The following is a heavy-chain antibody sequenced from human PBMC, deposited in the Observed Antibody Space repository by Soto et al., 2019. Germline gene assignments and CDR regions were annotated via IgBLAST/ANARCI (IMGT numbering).Heavy chain of an antibody. CDR1: GGTFSSYA. CDR2: IIPVFGTA. D-gene: IGHD1-1*01. V-gene: IGHV1-69*01. J-gene: IGHJ4*02. CDR3: ARGWKDFPQ. Sequence: QVQLVQSGAEVKKPGSSVKVSCKAYGGTFSSYAISWVRQAPGQGLECMGGIIPVFGTANYAQKFQGRVTINADESTSTVYMELSSVRSEDTAVYYCARGWKDFPQWGQGTRVTVSS.